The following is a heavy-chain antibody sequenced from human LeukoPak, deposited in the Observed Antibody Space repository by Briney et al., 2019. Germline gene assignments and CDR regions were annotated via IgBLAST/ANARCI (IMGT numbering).Heavy chain of an antibody. CDR1: GFTFSNYN. D-gene: IGHD1-14*01. CDR2: IGSSSSTI. V-gene: IGHV3-48*01. J-gene: IGHJ4*02. Sequence: GGSLRLSCAASGFTFSNYNINWVRQAPGKGLEWVSYIGSSSSTIYYADSVKGRFTISRDNAKNSLYLQMNSLRAEDTAVYYCARGSTGDYLDYWGQGTLVTVSS. CDR3: ARGSTGDYLDY.